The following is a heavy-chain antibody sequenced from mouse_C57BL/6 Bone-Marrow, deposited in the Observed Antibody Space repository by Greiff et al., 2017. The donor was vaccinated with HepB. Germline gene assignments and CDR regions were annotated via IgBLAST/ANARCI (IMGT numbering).Heavy chain of an antibody. Sequence: VQLQQPGAELVKPGASVKLSCKASGYTFTSYWMHGVKQRPGQGLEWIGMIHPNSGSTNYNEKFKSKATLTVDKSSSTAYMQLSSLTSEDSAVYYCARRVYYSNPYYAMDYWGQGTSVTVSS. CDR3: ARRVYYSNPYYAMDY. CDR2: IHPNSGST. D-gene: IGHD2-5*01. CDR1: GYTFTSYW. J-gene: IGHJ4*01. V-gene: IGHV1-64*01.